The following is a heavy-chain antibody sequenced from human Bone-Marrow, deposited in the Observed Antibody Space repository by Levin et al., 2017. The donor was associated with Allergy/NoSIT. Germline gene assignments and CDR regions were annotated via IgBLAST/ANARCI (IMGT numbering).Heavy chain of an antibody. V-gene: IGHV4-59*11. Sequence: NASETLSLTCTVSGGSLTTHYWSWLRQTPGKGLEWIGYIYNTDTKYTPSLKSRVTISLDTSKRQFSLNLKSVTTADTALYYCARNNYYGSGDNWFDPWGQGTLVTVSS. J-gene: IGHJ5*02. D-gene: IGHD3-10*01. CDR3: ARNNYYGSGDNWFDP. CDR1: GGSLTTHY. CDR2: IYNTDT.